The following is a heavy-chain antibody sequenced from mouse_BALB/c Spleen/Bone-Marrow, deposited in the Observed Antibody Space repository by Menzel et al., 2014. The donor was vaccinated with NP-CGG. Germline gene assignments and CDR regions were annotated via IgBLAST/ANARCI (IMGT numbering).Heavy chain of an antibody. J-gene: IGHJ2*01. CDR3: ARYRLGTYFDF. V-gene: IGHV14-3*02. Sequence: VHVKQSGAELVKPGATVKLSCTASGFNIKDTYMHWVKQRPEQGLEWIGRIDPANGNAKYDPKFQGKATITADTSSNTVYLQLSSLTSEDTAVYYCARYRLGTYFDFWGQGTTLTVSS. D-gene: IGHD2-14*01. CDR1: GFNIKDTY. CDR2: IDPANGNA.